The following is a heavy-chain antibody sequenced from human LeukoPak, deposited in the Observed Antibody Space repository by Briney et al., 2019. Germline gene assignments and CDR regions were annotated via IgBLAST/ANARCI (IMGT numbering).Heavy chain of an antibody. CDR1: GFTFSSYA. V-gene: IGHV3-23*01. CDR3: AKDTYYYDSSGYYYDY. J-gene: IGHJ4*02. D-gene: IGHD3-22*01. Sequence: GESLRLSCAASGFTFSSYAMSWVRQAPGKGLEWVSAISGSGGSTYYADSVKGRFTISRDNSKNTLYLQMNSLRAEDTAVYYCAKDTYYYDSSGYYYDYWGQGTLVTVSS. CDR2: ISGSGGST.